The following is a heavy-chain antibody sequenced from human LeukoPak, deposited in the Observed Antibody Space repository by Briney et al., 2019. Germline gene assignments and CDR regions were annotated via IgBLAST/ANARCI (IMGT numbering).Heavy chain of an antibody. D-gene: IGHD2-2*01. Sequence: ASVKVSCKASGYTFTSYDINWVRQATGQGLEWMGWMNPNSGNTGYAQKFQGRVTITRNTSISTAYMELSSLRSEDTAVYYCARRLWVRESRGSSFDYWGQGTLVTVSS. V-gene: IGHV1-8*03. J-gene: IGHJ4*02. CDR1: GYTFTSYD. CDR2: MNPNSGNT. CDR3: ARRLWVRESRGSSFDY.